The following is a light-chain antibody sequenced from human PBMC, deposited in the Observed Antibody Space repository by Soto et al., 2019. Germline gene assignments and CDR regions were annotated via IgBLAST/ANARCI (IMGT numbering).Light chain of an antibody. V-gene: IGKV4-1*01. Sequence: DIVLTPSPDSLAVSLGERATINCKSSQSFLYSSNNKNYLAWYQQKPGQPPKLLIYWAATRESGVPDRFSGSGSGTDFTLTISCLQSEDFATYYCQQYYSYPRTFGQGTKVDIK. J-gene: IGKJ1*01. CDR2: WAA. CDR1: QSFLYSSNNKNY. CDR3: QQYYSYPRT.